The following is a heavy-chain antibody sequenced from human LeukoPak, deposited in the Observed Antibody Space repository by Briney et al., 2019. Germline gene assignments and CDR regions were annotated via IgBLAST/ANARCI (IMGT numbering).Heavy chain of an antibody. CDR1: GFTFSSYA. V-gene: IGHV3-23*01. CDR2: ISGSGGST. CDR3: XKGXRXVVAYDAFXI. J-gene: IGHJ3*02. Sequence: GGSLRLSCAASGFTFSSYAMSWVRQAPGKGLEWVSAISGSGGSTXXADSVKGRFTISRDNSKNTLYLQMNSLRAENTAVYYXXKGXRXVVAYDAFXIWGQGTMVTVSS. D-gene: IGHD5-12*01.